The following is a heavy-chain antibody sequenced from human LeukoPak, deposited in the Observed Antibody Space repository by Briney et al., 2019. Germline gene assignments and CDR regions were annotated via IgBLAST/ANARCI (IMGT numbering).Heavy chain of an antibody. Sequence: PGGSLRLSCAASGFTFSSYAMSWVRQAPGKGLEWASAISGSGGSTYYADSVKGRFTISRDNSKNTLYLQMNSLRAEDTAVYYCAKDLDSSGYYGYFDYWGQGTLVTVSS. CDR3: AKDLDSSGYYGYFDY. CDR1: GFTFSSYA. J-gene: IGHJ4*02. D-gene: IGHD3-22*01. CDR2: ISGSGGST. V-gene: IGHV3-23*01.